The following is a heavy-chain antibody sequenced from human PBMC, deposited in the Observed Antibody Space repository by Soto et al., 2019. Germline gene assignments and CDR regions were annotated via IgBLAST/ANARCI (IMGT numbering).Heavy chain of an antibody. Sequence: GGSLRLSCAASGYSITIHGMHWVRQAPGKGLEWVALIWSHGTDQYYADSVRGRFTVSRDTSTNTVFLQMHSLRADDTATYYCGKDIRSGSIDYWGQGTPVPSPQ. D-gene: IGHD1-1*01. V-gene: IGHV3-33*02. CDR3: GKDIRSGSIDY. CDR2: IWSHGTDQ. CDR1: GYSITIHG. J-gene: IGHJ4*02.